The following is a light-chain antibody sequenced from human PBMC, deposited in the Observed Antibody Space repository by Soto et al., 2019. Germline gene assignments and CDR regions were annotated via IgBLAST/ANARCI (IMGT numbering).Light chain of an antibody. V-gene: IGKV2-29*03. Sequence: DVVMTQSPLALSVAPRPPPSISCKSTQSLLHSTGETFLFWYLQKPGQSPQLLIYEVSSRVSGVPDRFSGSGSGTDFTLEISRVETDDVGIYYCMQSTQLPPTFGQGTRLEI. CDR3: MQSTQLPPT. CDR1: QSLLHSTGETF. CDR2: EVS. J-gene: IGKJ5*01.